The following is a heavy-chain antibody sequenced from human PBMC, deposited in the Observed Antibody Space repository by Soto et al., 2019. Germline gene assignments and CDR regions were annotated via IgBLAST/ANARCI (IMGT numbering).Heavy chain of an antibody. CDR1: GFTFNTCA. V-gene: IGHV3-33*01. CDR3: ARGPVVAAPYYYAMDV. Sequence: GGSLRLSCVASGFTFNTCAMHWVRQAPGKGLEWVAVMWYDGSEQYYTDSVRGRFTISRDNSKNTLDLQMRSLRAEDTAMYYCARGPVVAAPYYYAMDVWGRGTTVTVSS. CDR2: MWYDGSEQ. J-gene: IGHJ6*02. D-gene: IGHD2-15*01.